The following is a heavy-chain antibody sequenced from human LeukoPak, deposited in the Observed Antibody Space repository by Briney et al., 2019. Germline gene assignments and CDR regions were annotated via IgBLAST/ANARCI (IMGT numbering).Heavy chain of an antibody. CDR1: GGSISSYY. CDR3: ARLLCSGGSCYDYYYGMDV. Sequence: SETLSLTCTVSGGSISSYYWSWIRQPAGKGLEWIGRIYTSGSTNYNPSLKSRVTMSVDTSKNQFSLKLSSVTAADTAVYYCARLLCSGGSCYDYYYGMDVWGQGTTVTVSS. CDR2: IYTSGST. D-gene: IGHD2-15*01. J-gene: IGHJ6*02. V-gene: IGHV4-4*07.